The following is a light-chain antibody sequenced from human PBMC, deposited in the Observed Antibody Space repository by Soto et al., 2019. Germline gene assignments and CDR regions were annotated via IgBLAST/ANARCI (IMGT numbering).Light chain of an antibody. CDR2: AAS. CDR1: QRLSSTY. V-gene: IGKV3-20*01. Sequence: EIVLTQSPGTLSLSPGERATLSCRASQRLSSTYLAWYQQKPGQAPRLLIYAASSRATGIPDRFSGSGSGTDFTLTFSRLEPEDFAVYYCQQYGTSPFTFGPGTKVDIK. J-gene: IGKJ3*01. CDR3: QQYGTSPFT.